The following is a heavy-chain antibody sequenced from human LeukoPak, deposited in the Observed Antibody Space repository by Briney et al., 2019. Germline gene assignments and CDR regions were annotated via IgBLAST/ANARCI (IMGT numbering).Heavy chain of an antibody. CDR3: AKRGEDPVDLDY. V-gene: IGHV3-23*01. J-gene: IGHJ4*02. CDR1: GFTYSRYS. CDR2: ITGSGDRT. Sequence: PGGSLRLSCVASGFTYSRYSVTWVRQAPGKGLEWVSAITGSGDRTYYTDSVRGRFTVSRDNSKNTLYLQMNGLRAEDTAVYYCAKRGEDPVDLDYWGQGTLVTVSS. D-gene: IGHD3-16*01.